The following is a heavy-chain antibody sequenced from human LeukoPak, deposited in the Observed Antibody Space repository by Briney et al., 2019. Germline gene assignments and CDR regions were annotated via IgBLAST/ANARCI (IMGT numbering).Heavy chain of an antibody. V-gene: IGHV3-48*01. D-gene: IGHD3/OR15-3a*01. CDR2: IRSSSSPI. J-gene: IGHJ4*02. CDR1: GFTFSSHS. Sequence: PGGSLRLSCAASGFTFSSHSMNWVRQAPGKGLEWVSYIRSSSSPIYYADSVRGRFTISRDNSKNTLYLHMNSLRAEDTAVYYCAKEWAGYTNPYYFDYWGQGTLVTVSS. CDR3: AKEWAGYTNPYYFDY.